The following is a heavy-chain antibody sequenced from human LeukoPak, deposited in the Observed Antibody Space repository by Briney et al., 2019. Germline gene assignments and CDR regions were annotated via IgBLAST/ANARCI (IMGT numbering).Heavy chain of an antibody. V-gene: IGHV3-30*02. CDR2: IRYDGSNQ. CDR3: ARDAYAAADY. CDR1: GFPFSSYG. J-gene: IGHJ4*02. D-gene: IGHD2-15*01. Sequence: PGGSLSLSCAASGFPFSSYGMHWVRQAPGKGLEGVAFIRYDGSNQYYADSVQSRFTISRDNSKNTMYLQMNSLRAEDTAVYYCARDAYAAADYWGQGTLVTVSS.